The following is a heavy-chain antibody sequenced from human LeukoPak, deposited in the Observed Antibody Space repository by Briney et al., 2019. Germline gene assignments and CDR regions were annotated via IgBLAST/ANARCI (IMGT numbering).Heavy chain of an antibody. CDR1: GGSFSGYY. V-gene: IGHV4-34*01. J-gene: IGHJ6*03. CDR2: INHSGST. Sequence: SETLSLTCAVYGGSFSGYYWSWIRQPPGKGLEWIGEINHSGSTNYNPSLKSRVTMSVDTSKNQFSLKLSSVTAADTAVYYCARTSVLRFLEWLLPHHYYYYYMDVWGKGTTVTVSS. D-gene: IGHD3-3*01. CDR3: ARTSVLRFLEWLLPHHYYYYYMDV.